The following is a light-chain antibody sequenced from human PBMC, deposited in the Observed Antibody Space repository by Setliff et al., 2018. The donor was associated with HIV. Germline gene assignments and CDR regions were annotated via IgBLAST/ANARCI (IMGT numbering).Light chain of an antibody. J-gene: IGKJ4*01. V-gene: IGKV4-1*01. CDR2: WAS. CDR1: ESVLYSSNNNNY. CDR3: QQYYANPFT. Sequence: DIVMTQSPDSLAVSLGERATINCKSSESVLYSSNNNNYLAWYQQKPGQPPKLLIYWASTRESGVPDRFSGSGSGTDFTLTISSLLAEDVAVYYCQQYYANPFTFGGGTKVDIK.